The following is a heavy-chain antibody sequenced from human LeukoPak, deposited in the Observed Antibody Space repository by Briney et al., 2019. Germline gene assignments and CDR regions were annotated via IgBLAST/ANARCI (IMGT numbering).Heavy chain of an antibody. D-gene: IGHD5-18*01. CDR2: IQQDGSEK. CDR1: GFTFKAYW. Sequence: TGGSLRLSCEASGFTFKAYWMSWVRQAPGTGLEWVANIQQDGSEKNYVDSVKGRFTISRDNARNSLYLEMNSLRAEDTAVYYCARLRYTYGKNFDYWGQGTLVTDSS. V-gene: IGHV3-7*01. J-gene: IGHJ4*02. CDR3: ARLRYTYGKNFDY.